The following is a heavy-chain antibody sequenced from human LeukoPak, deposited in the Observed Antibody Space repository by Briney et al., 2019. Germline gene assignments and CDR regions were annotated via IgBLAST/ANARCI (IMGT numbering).Heavy chain of an antibody. CDR3: AKGSGWPYYFDY. CDR1: GFTFSSYA. Sequence: GGSLRLSCAASGFTFSSYAMTWVRQAPGKGLEWVSAISGSGSSTYYADSVKGRFTISRDNSKNTLCLQMNSLRAEDTAVYYCAKGSGWPYYFDYWGQGTLVTVSS. CDR2: ISGSGSST. D-gene: IGHD6-19*01. V-gene: IGHV3-23*01. J-gene: IGHJ4*02.